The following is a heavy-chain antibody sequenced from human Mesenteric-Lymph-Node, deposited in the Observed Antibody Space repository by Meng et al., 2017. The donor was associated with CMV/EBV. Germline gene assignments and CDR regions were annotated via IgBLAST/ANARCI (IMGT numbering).Heavy chain of an antibody. J-gene: IGHJ4*02. CDR1: GGSVSATTYY. CDR3: ARDSSWYYFDY. D-gene: IGHD6-13*01. V-gene: IGHV4-61*01. Sequence: GSLRLSCAVSGGSVSATTYYWSWIRQPPGMALEWIGYIFYSGRTNYNPSLKSRVTISVDTSRNQFSLKLSSVTAADTAVYYCARDSSWYYFDYWGQGTLVTVSS. CDR2: IFYSGRT.